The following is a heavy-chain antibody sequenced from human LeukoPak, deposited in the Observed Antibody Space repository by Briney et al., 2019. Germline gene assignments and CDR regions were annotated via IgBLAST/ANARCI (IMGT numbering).Heavy chain of an antibody. J-gene: IGHJ5*02. CDR3: GRDTSGYEVHSGLNS. V-gene: IGHV3-66*01. CDR1: GFTFSSYW. Sequence: GGSLRLSCTASGFTFSSYWMSWVRQAPGKGLEWVSLIYAGSNTYYADSVKGRFTISRDNSKTTLFLQMDRLRVEDTAVYYCGRDTSGYEVHSGLNSWGQGTLVTVSS. D-gene: IGHD3-3*01. CDR2: IYAGSNT.